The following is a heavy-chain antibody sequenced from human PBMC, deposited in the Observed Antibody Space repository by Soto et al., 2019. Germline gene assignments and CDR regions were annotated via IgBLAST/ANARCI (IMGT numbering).Heavy chain of an antibody. CDR1: GYTFTSYY. Sequence: ASVKVSCKASGYTFTSYYRHWVRQAPGQGLEWMGIINPSGGSTSYAQKFQGRVTMTRDTSTSTVYMELSSLRSEDTAVYYCARDRIAVAGPKKFDYWGHGTLVTSSS. CDR3: ARDRIAVAGPKKFDY. D-gene: IGHD6-19*01. CDR2: INPSGGST. J-gene: IGHJ4*01. V-gene: IGHV1-46*01.